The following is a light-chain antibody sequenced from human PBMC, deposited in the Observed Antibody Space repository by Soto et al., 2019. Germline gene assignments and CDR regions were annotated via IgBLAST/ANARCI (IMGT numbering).Light chain of an antibody. CDR1: SSNIGSNT. V-gene: IGLV1-44*01. J-gene: IGLJ2*01. Sequence: QAVVIQPPSASGTPGQRVTISCSGSSSNIGSNTVHWYQQLPGTAPKLLIYSNNQRPSGVPDRFSGSKSGTSASLAISGLQSEDEADYYCAAWDDSLNGWVFGGGTKLTVL. CDR3: AAWDDSLNGWV. CDR2: SNN.